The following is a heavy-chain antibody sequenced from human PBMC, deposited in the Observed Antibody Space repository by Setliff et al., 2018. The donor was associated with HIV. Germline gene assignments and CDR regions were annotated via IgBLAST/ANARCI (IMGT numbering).Heavy chain of an antibody. Sequence: SETLSLTCTVSGGSASNSRYYWAWIRQPPGKGLEYIGSIHYNERTYYNPSLKSRVAISIDTSKNQFSLRLTSVTAADTAVYYCARAPPGIQNDAFDVWGQGTMVTVSS. J-gene: IGHJ3*01. CDR2: IHYNERT. CDR3: ARAPPGIQNDAFDV. V-gene: IGHV4-39*01. CDR1: GGSASNSRYY.